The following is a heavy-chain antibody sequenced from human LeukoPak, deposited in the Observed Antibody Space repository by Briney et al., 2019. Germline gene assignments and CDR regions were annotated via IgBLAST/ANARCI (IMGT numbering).Heavy chain of an antibody. CDR1: GYTFTSYG. Sequence: GESLKISCKASGYTFTSYGISWVRQAPGQGLEWMGWISAYNGNINYAQKLQGRVTMTTDTSTSTAYMELRSLRSDDTAVYYCARDLGYCSSTSCRIDYWGQGTLVTVSS. V-gene: IGHV1-18*01. CDR3: ARDLGYCSSTSCRIDY. D-gene: IGHD2-2*01. CDR2: ISAYNGNI. J-gene: IGHJ4*02.